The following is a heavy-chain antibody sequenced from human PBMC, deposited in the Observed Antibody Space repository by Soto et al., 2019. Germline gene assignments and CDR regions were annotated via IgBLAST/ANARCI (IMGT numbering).Heavy chain of an antibody. CDR1: GFTFSSYA. D-gene: IGHD5-12*01. CDR3: AGSGYDQFYYYYGMDV. CDR2: ISYDGSNK. Sequence: GGSLRLSCAASGFTFSSYAMHWVRQAPGKGLEWVAVISYDGSNKYYADSVKGRFTISRDNSKNTLYLQMNSLRAEDTAVYYCAGSGYDQFYYYYGMDVWGQGTTVTVS. V-gene: IGHV3-30-3*01. J-gene: IGHJ6*02.